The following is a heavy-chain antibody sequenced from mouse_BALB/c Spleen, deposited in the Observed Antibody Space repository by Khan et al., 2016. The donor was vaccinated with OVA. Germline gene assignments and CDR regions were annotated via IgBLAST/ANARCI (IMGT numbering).Heavy chain of an antibody. D-gene: IGHD2-1*01. V-gene: IGHV1S81*02. CDR2: INPSNGDT. CDR3: ARSGYGNPFAY. Sequence: QVQLQQSGAELVKPGASVKISCKASGYTFTSFYMYWVKQRPGQGLEWIGGINPSNGDTHFYEKFKSKATLTVDKSSTSATMQFSSLTSEDSAVYYCARSGYGNPFAYWCQVTLVTVSA. J-gene: IGHJ3*01. CDR1: GYTFTSFY.